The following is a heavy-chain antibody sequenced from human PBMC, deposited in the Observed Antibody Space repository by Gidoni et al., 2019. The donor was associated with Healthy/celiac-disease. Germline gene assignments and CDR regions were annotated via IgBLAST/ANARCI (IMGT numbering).Heavy chain of an antibody. D-gene: IGHD2-2*01. Sequence: EVQLVESGGGLVQPGGSLRLSCAASGFTFSSYWMSWVRQAPGKGLEWVANIKQDGSEKYYVDSVKGRFTISRDNAKNSLYLQMNSLRAEDTAVYYCARAHCSSTSCYWGAFDIWGQGTMVTVSS. V-gene: IGHV3-7*01. CDR1: GFTFSSYW. CDR2: IKQDGSEK. J-gene: IGHJ3*02. CDR3: ARAHCSSTSCYWGAFDI.